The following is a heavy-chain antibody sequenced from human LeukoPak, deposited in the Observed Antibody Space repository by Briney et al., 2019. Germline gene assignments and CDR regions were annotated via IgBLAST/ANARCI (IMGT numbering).Heavy chain of an antibody. J-gene: IGHJ4*02. D-gene: IGHD2-21*02. CDR2: ISGSGGST. Sequence: GGSLRLSCAASGFTFSSYAMSWVRQAPGKGLEWVSAISGSGGSTYYADSVKGRFTISRDNSKNTLYLQMNSLRAEDTAVYYCAKGGDIVVVTSTPFDYWGQGTLVTVSS. CDR3: AKGGDIVVVTSTPFDY. CDR1: GFTFSSYA. V-gene: IGHV3-23*01.